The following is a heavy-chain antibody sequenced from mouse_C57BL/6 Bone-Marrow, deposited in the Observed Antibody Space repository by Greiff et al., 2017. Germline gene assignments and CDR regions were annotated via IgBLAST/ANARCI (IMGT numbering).Heavy chain of an antibody. CDR1: GYTFTSYW. CDR2: IHPNSGST. CDR3: ARDDLGGYFDY. D-gene: IGHD2-4*01. V-gene: IGHV1-64*01. J-gene: IGHJ2*01. Sequence: VQLQQSGAELVKPGASVKLSCKASGYTFTSYWMHWVKQRPGQGLEWIGMIHPNSGSTNYNEKFKSKATLTVDKSSSTAYMQLSSLTSEDSAVYYCARDDLGGYFDYWGQGTTLTVSS.